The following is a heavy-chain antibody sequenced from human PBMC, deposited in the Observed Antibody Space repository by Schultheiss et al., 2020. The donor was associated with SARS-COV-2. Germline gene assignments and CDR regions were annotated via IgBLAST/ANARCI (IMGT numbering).Heavy chain of an antibody. D-gene: IGHD3-22*01. CDR2: ISGSGGST. V-gene: IGHV3-23*01. J-gene: IGHJ3*02. Sequence: ETLSLTCAVSGYSISSGGYYWSWIRQHPGKGLEWVSGISGSGGSTYYADSVKGRFTISRDNSKNTLYLQMNSLRAEDTAVYYCAKGVGWITMIVVGDAFDIWGQGTMVTVSS. CDR3: AKGVGWITMIVVGDAFDI. CDR1: GYSISSGGYY.